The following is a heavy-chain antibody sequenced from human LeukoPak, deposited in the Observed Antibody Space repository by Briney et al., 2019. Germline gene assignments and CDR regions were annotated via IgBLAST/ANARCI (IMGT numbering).Heavy chain of an antibody. CDR1: GYSFTDYY. Sequence: ASVKVSCKPSGYSFTDYYIHWVRLAPRQPLEWVGLIHLNSGDTVYAQKFRGRVTMIRDTSINTAYMELDSLTSDDTAVYYCARDYSGSYTHWAQGTLVTVSS. J-gene: IGHJ4*02. V-gene: IGHV1-2*06. CDR2: IHLNSGDT. CDR3: ARDYSGSYTH. D-gene: IGHD1-26*01.